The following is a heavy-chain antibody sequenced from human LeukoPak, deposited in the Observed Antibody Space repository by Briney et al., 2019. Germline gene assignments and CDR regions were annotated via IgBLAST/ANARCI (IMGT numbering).Heavy chain of an antibody. D-gene: IGHD6-19*01. CDR2: IYYSGST. V-gene: IGHV4-39*01. CDR3: ARHRTNSGWTDY. J-gene: IGHJ4*02. Sequence: PSETLSLTCTVSGGSISSSSYYWGWIRQPPGKGLEWIGSIYYSGSTYYNPSLKSRVTISVDTSKNQFSLKLSSVTAADTAVYYRARHRTNSGWTDYWGQGTLVTVSS. CDR1: GGSISSSSYY.